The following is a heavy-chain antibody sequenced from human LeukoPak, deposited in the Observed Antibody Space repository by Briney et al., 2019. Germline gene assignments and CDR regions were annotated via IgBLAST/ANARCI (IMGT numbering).Heavy chain of an antibody. Sequence: ASVKVSCGASGYTFTSYDINWVRQATGQGLEWMGWMNPNSGNTGYAQKFQGRVTMTWNTSISTAYMDLSSLRSEDTAVYYRARTGCSGGSCYYYYYGMDVWGQGTTVTVSS. CDR1: GYTFTSYD. V-gene: IGHV1-8*01. CDR3: ARTGCSGGSCYYYYYGMDV. J-gene: IGHJ6*02. CDR2: MNPNSGNT. D-gene: IGHD2-15*01.